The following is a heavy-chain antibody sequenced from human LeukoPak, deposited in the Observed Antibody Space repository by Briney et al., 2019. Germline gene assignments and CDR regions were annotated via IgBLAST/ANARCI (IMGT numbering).Heavy chain of an antibody. CDR2: INHSGST. CDR1: GGSFSGYY. D-gene: IGHD6-6*01. J-gene: IGHJ2*01. CDR3: ARRRQYDSSLFWNFDL. V-gene: IGHV4-34*01. Sequence: SETLSLTCAIYGGSFSGYYWSWIRQSPGKGLEWIGEINHSGSTNYNPSLKSRVTISVDTSKNQFSLKLSSVTAADTAVYYCARRRQYDSSLFWNFDLWGRGTLVTVSS.